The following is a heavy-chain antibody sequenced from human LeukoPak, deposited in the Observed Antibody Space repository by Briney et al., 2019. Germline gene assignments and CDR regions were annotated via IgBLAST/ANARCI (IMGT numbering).Heavy chain of an antibody. J-gene: IGHJ5*02. Sequence: TSETLSLTCTVSGGSISSYYWSWIRQPPRKGLEWSGYIYYSGSTNYNPSLKSRVPISVDTSKNQFSLKLSSVTAADTAVYYCARRGTKDYWFDPWGQGTLVTVSS. V-gene: IGHV4-59*08. D-gene: IGHD3-16*01. CDR1: GGSISSYY. CDR2: IYYSGST. CDR3: ARRGTKDYWFDP.